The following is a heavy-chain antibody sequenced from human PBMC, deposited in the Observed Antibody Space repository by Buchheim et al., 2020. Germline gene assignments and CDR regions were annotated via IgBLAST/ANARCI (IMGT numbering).Heavy chain of an antibody. CDR2: ISSSSSYI. D-gene: IGHD3-22*01. CDR1: GFTFSSYS. V-gene: IGHV3-21*01. Sequence: EVQLVESGGGLVKPGGSLRLSCAASGFTFSSYSMNWVRQAPGKGLEWVSSISSSSSYIYYADSVKGRFTISRDKAKNSLYLQMNSLRAEDTAVYYCARDRGYYYDSKGTFDYWGQGTL. CDR3: ARDRGYYYDSKGTFDY. J-gene: IGHJ4*02.